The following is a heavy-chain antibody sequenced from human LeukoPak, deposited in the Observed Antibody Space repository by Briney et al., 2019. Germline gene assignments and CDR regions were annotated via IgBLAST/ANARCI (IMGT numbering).Heavy chain of an antibody. J-gene: IGHJ4*02. V-gene: IGHV4-4*09. D-gene: IGHD3-10*01. CDR1: GGSISSYY. Sequence: PSETPSLTCTVSGGSISSYYWSWIRQPPGKGLEWIGYIYTSGSTNYNPSLKSRVTISVDTSKNQFSLKLSSVTAANTAVYYCARHLSSGYFDYWGQGTLVTVSS. CDR3: ARHLSSGYFDY. CDR2: IYTSGST.